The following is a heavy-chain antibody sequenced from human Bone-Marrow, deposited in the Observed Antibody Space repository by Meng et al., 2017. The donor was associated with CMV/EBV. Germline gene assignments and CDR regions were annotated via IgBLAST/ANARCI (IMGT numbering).Heavy chain of an antibody. CDR2: LHPSVSYS. CDR1: GYSITSYW. V-gene: IGHV5-10-1*01. J-gene: IGHJ5*02. D-gene: IGHD4-17*01. Sequence: SGYSITSYWSSWLGHVPGQGLEWMVRLHPSVSYSNYSLPFRGHVATSAATSIITAYLQCSSLTASATSMYECARRSSLRGPNWFDPWGQGTLVTVSS. CDR3: ARRSSLRGPNWFDP.